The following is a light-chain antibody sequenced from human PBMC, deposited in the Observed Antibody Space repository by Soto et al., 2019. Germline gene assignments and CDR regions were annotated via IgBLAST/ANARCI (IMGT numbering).Light chain of an antibody. J-gene: IGKJ1*01. Sequence: EIVLTQSPATLSLSPGERATLSCRASQSVSSYLAWYQQKPGQAPRLLIYDVSSRATGIPARFSGSGSGTDFTLTISSLEPEDFAVYYCQQRSNWPPWTFGQGTKVDIK. V-gene: IGKV3-11*01. CDR3: QQRSNWPPWT. CDR1: QSVSSY. CDR2: DVS.